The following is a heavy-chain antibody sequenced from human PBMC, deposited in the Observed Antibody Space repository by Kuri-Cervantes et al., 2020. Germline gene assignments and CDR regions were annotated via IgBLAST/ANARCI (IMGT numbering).Heavy chain of an antibody. Sequence: SETLSLTCTVSGGSISSYYWSWIRQPPGKGLEWIGSIYYSGSTYYNPSLKSRVTISVDTSKNQFSLKLSSVTAADTAVYYCARPLGYCSSTSCSWGWFDPWGQGTLVTVSS. CDR3: ARPLGYCSSTSCSWGWFDP. V-gene: IGHV4-59*05. CDR1: GGSISSYY. CDR2: IYYSGST. D-gene: IGHD2-2*01. J-gene: IGHJ5*02.